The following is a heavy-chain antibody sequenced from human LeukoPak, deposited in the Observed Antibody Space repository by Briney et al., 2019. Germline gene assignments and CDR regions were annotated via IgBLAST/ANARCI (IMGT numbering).Heavy chain of an antibody. Sequence: GGSLRLSCAASGFTVSSNYMSWVRQAPGKGLEWVSVIYSGGSTYYADSVKGRFTISRDNSKNTLYLQMNSLRAEDTAVYYCAREGRGSSWYYYYYYGMDVWGQGTTVIVSS. CDR2: IYSGGST. V-gene: IGHV3-66*01. D-gene: IGHD6-13*01. CDR3: AREGRGSSWYYYYYYGMDV. CDR1: GFTVSSNY. J-gene: IGHJ6*02.